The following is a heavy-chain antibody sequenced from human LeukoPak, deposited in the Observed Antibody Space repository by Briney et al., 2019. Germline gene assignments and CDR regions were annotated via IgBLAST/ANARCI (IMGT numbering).Heavy chain of an antibody. D-gene: IGHD1-1*01. J-gene: IGHJ5*02. Sequence: PGGSLRLSCAASGVTFSSYGMHWVRQASGKGLEWVAVIWYDGSNKYYADSVKGRFTISRDNSKNTLYLQMSSLRAEEPAVYYCARDRTTGTTHWFDPWGQGTLVTVSS. CDR3: ARDRTTGTTHWFDP. V-gene: IGHV3-33*01. CDR2: IWYDGSNK. CDR1: GVTFSSYG.